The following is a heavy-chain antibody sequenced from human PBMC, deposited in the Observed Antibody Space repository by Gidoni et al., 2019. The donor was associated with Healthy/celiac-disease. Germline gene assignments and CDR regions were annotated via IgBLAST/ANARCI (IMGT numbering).Heavy chain of an antibody. CDR3: ARARLTHYYDSSGYSYYFDY. V-gene: IGHV1-69*06. CDR2: IIPIFGTA. CDR1: GCTFSSYA. D-gene: IGHD3-22*01. J-gene: IGHJ4*02. Sequence: QVQLVQSGAEVKKPGSSVKVSCKASGCTFSSYAISWVRQAPGQGLEWMGGIIPIFGTANYAQKFQGRVTITADKSTSTAYMELSSLRSEDTAVYYCARARLTHYYDSSGYSYYFDYWGQGTLVTVSS.